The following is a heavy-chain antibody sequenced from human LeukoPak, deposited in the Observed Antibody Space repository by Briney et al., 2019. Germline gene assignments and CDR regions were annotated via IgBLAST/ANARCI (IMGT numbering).Heavy chain of an antibody. CDR2: ISSSRSYI. CDR1: GFTFSSYS. D-gene: IGHD6-19*01. CDR3: ARGVAVAGTLDY. V-gene: IGHV3-21*01. Sequence: GGSLRLSCAASGFTFSSYSMNCVRQAPGKGLEWVSSISSSRSYIYYADSVKGRFTISRDTANNSLYLQMNSLRAEDTAVYYCARGVAVAGTLDYWGQGTLVTVSS. J-gene: IGHJ4*02.